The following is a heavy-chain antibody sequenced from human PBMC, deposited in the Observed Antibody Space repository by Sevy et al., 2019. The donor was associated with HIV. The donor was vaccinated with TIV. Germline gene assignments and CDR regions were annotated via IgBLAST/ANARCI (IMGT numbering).Heavy chain of an antibody. V-gene: IGHV3-30*18. CDR2: ISFDGSNK. CDR3: AKEGAYSYTTYFDS. Sequence: GGSLRLSCAASGFSFSGYAIHWVRQAPGKGLEWVAVISFDGSNKYYADSVKGRFTISRDNSKNTLFLKMNSLRAEDTAVCYCAKEGAYSYTTYFDSWGQGTVVTVSS. CDR1: GFSFSGYA. J-gene: IGHJ4*02. D-gene: IGHD1-26*01.